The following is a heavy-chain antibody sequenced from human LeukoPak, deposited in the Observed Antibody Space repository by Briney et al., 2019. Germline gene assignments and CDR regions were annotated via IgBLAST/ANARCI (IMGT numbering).Heavy chain of an antibody. Sequence: PSETLSLTCTVSGGSISSYYWSWIRQPPGKGLEWIGYIYYSGSTNYNPSLKSRVTISVDTSKNQFSLKLSSVTAADTAVYYCARVRSKDVWRSYGSYYYYYYYMDVWGKGTTVTISS. V-gene: IGHV4-59*01. D-gene: IGHD3-16*01. CDR2: IYYSGST. J-gene: IGHJ6*03. CDR3: ARVRSKDVWRSYGSYYYYYYYMDV. CDR1: GGSISSYY.